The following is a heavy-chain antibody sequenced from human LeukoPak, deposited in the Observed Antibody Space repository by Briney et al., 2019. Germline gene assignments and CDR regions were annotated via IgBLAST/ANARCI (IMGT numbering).Heavy chain of an antibody. V-gene: IGHV1-24*01. J-gene: IGHJ6*02. CDR1: GYTLTELS. CDR3: ATLVGAALAPDYYGKDV. Sequence: ASVKVSCKVSGYTLTELSMHWVRQAPGKGLEWMGGFDPEDGETIYAQKFQGRVTMTEDTSTDAAYMELSSLRSEDTAVYYCATLVGAALAPDYYGKDVWGQGTTVTVSS. D-gene: IGHD1-26*01. CDR2: FDPEDGET.